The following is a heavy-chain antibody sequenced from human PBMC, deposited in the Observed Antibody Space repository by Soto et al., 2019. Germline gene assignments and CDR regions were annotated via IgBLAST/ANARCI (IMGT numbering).Heavy chain of an antibody. V-gene: IGHV1-8*01. CDR3: ARGRASASCYLLDY. CDR1: GDTFTTYD. Sequence: GASVKVSCKASGDTFTTYDINWVRQATGHGLEWMGWINPNSGNIGYAQRFQGRVTMTRDTAIRTAYMEVSSLRSDDTAVYYCARGRASASCYLLDYWGQGTLVTVSS. CDR2: INPNSGNI. D-gene: IGHD3-10*01. J-gene: IGHJ4*02.